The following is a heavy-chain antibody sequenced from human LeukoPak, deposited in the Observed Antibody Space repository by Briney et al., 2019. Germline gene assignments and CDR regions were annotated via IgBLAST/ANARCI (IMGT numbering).Heavy chain of an antibody. CDR2: IYYSGST. Sequence: PSETLSLTCTVSGGSISSSSYYWGWIRQPPGKGLEWIGSIYYSGSTYYNPSLMSRVTISVETSKNQFSLRLSAVTAADTAVYYCARHIDIVVVMDVWGKGTTVTVSS. D-gene: IGHD2-15*01. CDR3: ARHIDIVVVMDV. V-gene: IGHV4-39*01. CDR1: GGSISSSSYY. J-gene: IGHJ6*04.